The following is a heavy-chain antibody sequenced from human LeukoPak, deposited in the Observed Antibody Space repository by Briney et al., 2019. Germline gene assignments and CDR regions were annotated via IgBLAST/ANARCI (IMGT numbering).Heavy chain of an antibody. CDR3: ATEVVTVAVSSHYPYFGY. D-gene: IGHD6-19*01. CDR2: INHSGGT. CDR1: GGSISSSSYY. J-gene: IGHJ4*02. V-gene: IGHV4-39*07. Sequence: PSETLSLTCTVSGGSISSSSYYWGWIRQPPGKGLEWIGEINHSGGTNYNPSLKSRVTISVDTSKNQFSLRLSSVTAADTAVYYCATEVVTVAVSSHYPYFGYWGQGTLVTVSS.